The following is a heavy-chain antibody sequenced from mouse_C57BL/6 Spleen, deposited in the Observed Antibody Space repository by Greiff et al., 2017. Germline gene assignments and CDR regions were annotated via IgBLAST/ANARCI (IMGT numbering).Heavy chain of an antibody. D-gene: IGHD2-5*01. CDR2: IDPSDSYT. CDR1: GYTFTSYW. Sequence: QVQLQQPGAELVMPGASVKLSCKASGYTFTSYWMHWVKQRPGQGLEWIGEIDPSDSYTNYNQKFKGKSTLTVDKSSSTAYMQLSSLTSEDSAVYYGARKDSNYEDYDAMDYWGQGTSVTVSS. V-gene: IGHV1-69*01. CDR3: ARKDSNYEDYDAMDY. J-gene: IGHJ4*01.